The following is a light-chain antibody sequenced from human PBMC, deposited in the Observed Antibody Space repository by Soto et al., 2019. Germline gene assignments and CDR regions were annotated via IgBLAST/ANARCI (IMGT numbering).Light chain of an antibody. CDR1: SSNIGRNT. V-gene: IGLV1-44*01. CDR2: INN. J-gene: IGLJ3*02. CDR3: AAWDDSLNGWV. Sequence: QSVLTQPPSASGTPGQRVTIPCSGSSSNIGRNTVNWYQQLPGTAPKLLIYINNQRPSGVPDRFSGSRSGTSASLAISGLQSEDEADYYCAAWDDSLNGWVFGGGTKLTVL.